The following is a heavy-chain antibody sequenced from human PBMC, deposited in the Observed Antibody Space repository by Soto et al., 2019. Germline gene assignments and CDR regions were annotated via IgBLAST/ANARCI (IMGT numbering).Heavy chain of an antibody. CDR3: ARQASTTFGVVKDYYYYYGMDV. V-gene: IGHV5-51*01. J-gene: IGHJ6*02. CDR2: IYPGDSDT. CDR1: GYRFTSYW. D-gene: IGHD3-3*01. Sequence: GESLKISCKGSGYRFTSYWIGWVRQMPGKGLEWMGIIYPGDSDTRSSPSFQGQVTISADKSISTAYLQWSSLKASDTAMYYCARQASTTFGVVKDYYYYYGMDVWGQGTTVTVS.